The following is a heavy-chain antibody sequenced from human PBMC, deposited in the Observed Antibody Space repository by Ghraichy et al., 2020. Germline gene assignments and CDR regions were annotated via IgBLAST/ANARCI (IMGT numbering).Heavy chain of an antibody. Sequence: GGSLRLSCAASGFTFSSYWMSWVRQAPGKGLEWVANIKQDGSEKYYVDSVKGRFTISRDNAKNSLYLQMNSLRAEDTAVYYCARDLRIMITFGGVITHDAFDIWGQGTMVTVSS. CDR1: GFTFSSYW. V-gene: IGHV3-7*03. D-gene: IGHD3-16*02. J-gene: IGHJ3*02. CDR2: IKQDGSEK. CDR3: ARDLRIMITFGGVITHDAFDI.